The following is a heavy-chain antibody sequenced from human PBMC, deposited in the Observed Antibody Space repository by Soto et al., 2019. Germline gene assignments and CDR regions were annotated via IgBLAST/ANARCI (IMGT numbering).Heavy chain of an antibody. J-gene: IGHJ3*01. V-gene: IGHV3-11*06. D-gene: IGHD6-19*01. CDR2: ISTLSTYT. CDR3: ARHSKLGTGWFDAFDV. CDR1: GFNFSDSY. Sequence: HVQLVESGGGSVKPGGSLRVSCVGSGFNFSDSYMSWVRQAPGKGLEWVAYISTLSTYTNYAESVRGRFTVSRDNAQRSLFLQMNSLRAEDTAVYFCARHSKLGTGWFDAFDVWGQGTMATVSS.